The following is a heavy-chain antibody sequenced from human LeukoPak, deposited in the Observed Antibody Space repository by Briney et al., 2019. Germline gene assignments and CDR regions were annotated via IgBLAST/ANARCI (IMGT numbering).Heavy chain of an antibody. V-gene: IGHV4-31*03. D-gene: IGHD5-18*01. CDR2: IYYSGST. CDR1: GGSISSGGYY. CDR3: EGTAEGQYSIFDY. Sequence: SETLSLTCTVSGGSISSGGYYWSWIRQHLGKGLEWIGYIYYSGSTYYNPSLKSRVTISVDTSKNQFSLKLSSVTAADTAVYYCEGTAEGQYSIFDYWGQGTLVTVSS. J-gene: IGHJ4*02.